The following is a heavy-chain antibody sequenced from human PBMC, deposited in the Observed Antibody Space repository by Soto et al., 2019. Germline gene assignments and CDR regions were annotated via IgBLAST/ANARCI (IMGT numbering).Heavy chain of an antibody. D-gene: IGHD2-21*01. CDR1: GFTFSSYD. CDR3: ARGGLFREGFGGMDV. J-gene: IGHJ6*02. Sequence: EVQLVESGGGLVQPGGSLRLSCAASGFTFSSYDMHWVRQATGKGLEWVSAIGTAGDTYYPGSVKGRFTISRENAKNSLYLQMNSLRAGDTAVYYCARGGLFREGFGGMDVWGQGTTVTVSS. V-gene: IGHV3-13*01. CDR2: IGTAGDT.